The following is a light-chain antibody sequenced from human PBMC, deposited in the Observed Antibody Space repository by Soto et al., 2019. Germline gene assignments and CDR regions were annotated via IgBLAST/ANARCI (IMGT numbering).Light chain of an antibody. CDR2: DAS. CDR3: QQRTNSPPWT. V-gene: IGKV3-11*01. CDR1: QSVSSY. Sequence: EIALTQSPGTLSLSPGERATLSCRASQSVSSYLAWYQQKPGQAPRLLIYDASNRATGIPARFSGSGSGTDFTLTVSGLETEDFAAYYCQQRTNSPPWTFGQGTKVDI. J-gene: IGKJ1*01.